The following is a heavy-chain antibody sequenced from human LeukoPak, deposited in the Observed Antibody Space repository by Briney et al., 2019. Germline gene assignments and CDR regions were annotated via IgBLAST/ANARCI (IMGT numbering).Heavy chain of an antibody. CDR3: ARGFSSSWSFGFDY. J-gene: IGHJ4*02. D-gene: IGHD6-13*01. Sequence: SVNVSCKASGGSFSSYAITWVRQAPGQGLEWMGRIIPIFGTPTYAQKFQGRVTITADMGSNTAYLELSSLRSEDTAVYYCARGFSSSWSFGFDYWGQGTLVTVSS. CDR1: GGSFSSYA. V-gene: IGHV1-69*06. CDR2: IIPIFGTP.